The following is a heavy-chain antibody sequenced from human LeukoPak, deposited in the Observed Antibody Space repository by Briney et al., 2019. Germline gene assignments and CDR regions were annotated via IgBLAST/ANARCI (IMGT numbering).Heavy chain of an antibody. D-gene: IGHD1-14*01. J-gene: IGHJ6*02. Sequence: ASVKVSCKASGYTFTSYDINWVLQATGQGLEWMGWMNPNSGNTGYAQKFQGRVTMTRNTSISTAYMELSSLRSEDTAVYYCARGQMEPRYYYYDMDVWGQGTTVTVSS. CDR2: MNPNSGNT. V-gene: IGHV1-8*01. CDR1: GYTFTSYD. CDR3: ARGQMEPRYYYYDMDV.